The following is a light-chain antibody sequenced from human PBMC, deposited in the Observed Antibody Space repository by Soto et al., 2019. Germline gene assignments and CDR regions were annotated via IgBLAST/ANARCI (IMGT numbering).Light chain of an antibody. V-gene: IGKV3-20*01. Sequence: DIVLTQSPCTPSLSPGEGATLSCRASQSVSTYLAWYQQTPGQAPRILIYGASSRATGIPDRFSGSGSGTHFTLTISRLQPEDFAVYFCHQYAYSQALGQGTKVDI. J-gene: IGKJ1*01. CDR3: HQYAYSQA. CDR1: QSVSTY. CDR2: GAS.